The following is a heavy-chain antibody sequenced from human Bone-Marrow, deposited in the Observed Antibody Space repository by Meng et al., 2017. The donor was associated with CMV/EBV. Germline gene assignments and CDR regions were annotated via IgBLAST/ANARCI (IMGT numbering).Heavy chain of an antibody. Sequence: SVKVSCKASGYTFTSYDINWVRQAPGQGLEWMGGIIPIFGTANYAQKFQGRVTITTDESTSTAYMELSSLRSEDTAVYYCARPRGTVTTYVVENYYYGMDVWGQGTTVTGSS. CDR3: ARPRGTVTTYVVENYYYGMDV. V-gene: IGHV1-69*05. CDR1: GYTFTSYD. J-gene: IGHJ6*01. D-gene: IGHD4-17*01. CDR2: IIPIFGTA.